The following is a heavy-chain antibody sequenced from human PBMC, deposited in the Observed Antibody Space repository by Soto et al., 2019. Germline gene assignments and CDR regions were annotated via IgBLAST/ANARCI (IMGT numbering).Heavy chain of an antibody. V-gene: IGHV1-18*04. CDR1: GYTFTSYG. CDR2: ISAYNGNT. Sequence: QVQLVQSGAEVKKPGASVKVSCKASGYTFTSYGISWVRQAPGQGLEWMGWISAYNGNTSYAQKLQSRVTMTTDTSTSTAYMELRSLRSDDTAVYYCARDSRRDYYDSSDVAFDIWGQGTMVTVSS. D-gene: IGHD3-22*01. J-gene: IGHJ3*02. CDR3: ARDSRRDYYDSSDVAFDI.